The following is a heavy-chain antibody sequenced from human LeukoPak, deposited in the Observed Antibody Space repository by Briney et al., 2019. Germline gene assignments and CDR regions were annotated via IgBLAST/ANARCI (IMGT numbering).Heavy chain of an antibody. CDR2: ISAYNGNT. J-gene: IGHJ4*02. CDR3: ARVAYCGGDCYSAFDY. CDR1: GYTFTSCG. D-gene: IGHD2-21*02. V-gene: IGHV1-18*01. Sequence: ASVKVSCKASGYTFTSCGISWVRQAPGQGLEWMGWISAYNGNTNYAQKLQGRVTMTTNTSTSTAYMELRSLRSDDTAVYYCARVAYCGGDCYSAFDYWGQGTLVTVSS.